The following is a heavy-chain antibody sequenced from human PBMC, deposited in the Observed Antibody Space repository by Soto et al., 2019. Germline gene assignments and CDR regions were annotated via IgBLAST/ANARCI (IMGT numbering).Heavy chain of an antibody. CDR3: AKGPYYYDSSGYRLFDY. J-gene: IGHJ4*02. V-gene: IGHV3-23*01. CDR1: GFMFNNYA. D-gene: IGHD3-22*01. CDR2: VSVSGGTT. Sequence: PGGSLRLSCAASGFMFNNYAMSWVRQAPGKGLEWVSTVSVSGGTTYYADSLKGRFTISRDNSKKTVYLQMNRLRADDTAIYYCAKGPYYYDSSGYRLFDYWGQGTLVTVSS.